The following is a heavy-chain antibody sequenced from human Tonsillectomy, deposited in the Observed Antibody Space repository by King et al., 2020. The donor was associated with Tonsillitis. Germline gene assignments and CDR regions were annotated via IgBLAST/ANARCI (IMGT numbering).Heavy chain of an antibody. CDR3: AHRVSSWYFDY. Sequence: TLKESGPTLVKPTQTLTLTCTFSGFSLSTSGVGVGWIRQPPGKALEWLALIYWDDDKRYSPSLKSRLTITKDTSKNQVVLTMTNMDPVETATYYCAHRVSSWYFDYWGQGTLVTVSS. CDR1: GFSLSTSGVG. V-gene: IGHV2-5*02. D-gene: IGHD6-13*01. J-gene: IGHJ4*02. CDR2: IYWDDDK.